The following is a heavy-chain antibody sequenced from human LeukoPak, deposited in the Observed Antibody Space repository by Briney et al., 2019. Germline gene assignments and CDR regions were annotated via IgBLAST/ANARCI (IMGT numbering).Heavy chain of an antibody. Sequence: GGFLRLSCAASGFTFSSYAMSWVRQAPGKGLEWVSAISGSGGSTYYADSVKGRFTISRDNSKNTLYLQMNSLRAEDTAVYYCAKGLEQLVDLGSDYWGQGTLVTVSS. V-gene: IGHV3-23*01. CDR2: ISGSGGST. D-gene: IGHD6-13*01. CDR1: GFTFSSYA. J-gene: IGHJ4*02. CDR3: AKGLEQLVDLGSDY.